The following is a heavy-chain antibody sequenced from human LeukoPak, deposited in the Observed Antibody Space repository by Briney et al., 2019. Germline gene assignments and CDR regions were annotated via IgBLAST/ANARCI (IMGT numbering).Heavy chain of an antibody. CDR2: IKHDGST. CDR3: ARHLLRTSTSFDY. V-gene: IGHV4-34*01. J-gene: IGHJ4*02. D-gene: IGHD1-14*01. CDR1: GGSVNGYY. Sequence: SETLSLTCAVYGGSVNGYYWSWIRQPPGKALGWIGEIKHDGSTKYNSSLKSRVTISIDTSKNQFSLKLSSVTAADTAVYYCARHLLRTSTSFDYWDQGNLVTVSS.